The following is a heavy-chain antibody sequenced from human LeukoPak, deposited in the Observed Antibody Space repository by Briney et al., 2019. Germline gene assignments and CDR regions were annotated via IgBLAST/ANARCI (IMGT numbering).Heavy chain of an antibody. D-gene: IGHD6-13*01. CDR3: APVIAAAPLGDY. CDR2: ISGSGGNT. V-gene: IGHV3-23*01. Sequence: GGSLRLSCAPSGFTFSSYAMSWVRQAPGKGLEWVSAISGSGGNTYYADSVKGRFTISRDNSKDTLYLQMNSLRAEDTAVYYCAPVIAAAPLGDYWGQGTLVTVSS. CDR1: GFTFSSYA. J-gene: IGHJ4*02.